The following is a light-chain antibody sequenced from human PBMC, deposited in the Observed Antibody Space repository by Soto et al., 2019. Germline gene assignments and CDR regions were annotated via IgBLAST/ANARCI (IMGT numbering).Light chain of an antibody. CDR1: QNVLSY. Sequence: EMLLTQSPATLSVSPGETATLSCRASQNVLSYLSGYQQKPGQAPRPLVYGATTRATDAPAKFRGSGSGTEFSLTISSLQSEDFATYHCQQYRSWPRTLGQGSKV. CDR2: GAT. J-gene: IGKJ1*01. CDR3: QQYRSWPRT. V-gene: IGKV3-15*01.